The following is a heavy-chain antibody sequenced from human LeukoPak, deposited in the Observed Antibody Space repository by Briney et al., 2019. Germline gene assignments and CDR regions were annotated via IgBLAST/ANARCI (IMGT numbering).Heavy chain of an antibody. J-gene: IGHJ3*02. D-gene: IGHD3-10*01. V-gene: IGHV3-53*01. Sequence: GGVLSLSCAASGFTGSSNYMSWVRQAPGNGLGRVAVIYSGGSTYYADSVKGRFTISRDNSKNTLYLQMNSLRAEDTAVYYCARDHGLSEDAFDIWGQGTMVTVSS. CDR3: ARDHGLSEDAFDI. CDR1: GFTGSSNY. CDR2: IYSGGST.